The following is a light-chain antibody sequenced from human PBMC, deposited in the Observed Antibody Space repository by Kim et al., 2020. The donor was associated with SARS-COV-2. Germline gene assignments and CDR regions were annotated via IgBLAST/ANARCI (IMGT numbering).Light chain of an antibody. J-gene: IGKJ5*01. V-gene: IGKV3-11*01. Sequence: EIVLTQPPATLSLSPGERATLSCRASQSVSSYLAWYQQKPGQAPRLLIYDASNRATGIPARFSGSGSGTDFTLTISSLEPEDFAVYYCQQRSNWITFAQGTRLEIK. CDR2: DAS. CDR1: QSVSSY. CDR3: QQRSNWIT.